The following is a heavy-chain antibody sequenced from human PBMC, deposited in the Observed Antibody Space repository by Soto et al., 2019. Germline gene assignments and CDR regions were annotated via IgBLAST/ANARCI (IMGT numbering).Heavy chain of an antibody. J-gene: IGHJ6*02. CDR3: ARAGTPPYYYYGMDV. Sequence: ASVKVSCKASGYTFTSYDINWVRQATGQGLEWMGWMNPNSGNTGYAQKFQGRVTMTRNTSISTAYMELSSLRSEDTAVYYCARAGTPPYYYYGMDVWGQGTTVTVSS. CDR1: GYTFTSYD. V-gene: IGHV1-8*02. D-gene: IGHD1-1*01. CDR2: MNPNSGNT.